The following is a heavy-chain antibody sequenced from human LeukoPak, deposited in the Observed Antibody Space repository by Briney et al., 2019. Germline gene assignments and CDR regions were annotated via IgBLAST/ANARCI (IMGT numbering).Heavy chain of an antibody. CDR1: GFTFAGYG. CDR2: IIYDGSNK. V-gene: IGHV3-30*18. J-gene: IGHJ4*02. Sequence: GGSLRLSCTASGFTFAGYGMHWVRQAPGKGLEWVALIIYDGSNKYHVDSVKGRFTISRDNSKNTLYLQMNSLRAEDTAVYYCAKGKYYYGSGSYYFDYWGQGTLVTVSS. D-gene: IGHD3-10*01. CDR3: AKGKYYYGSGSYYFDY.